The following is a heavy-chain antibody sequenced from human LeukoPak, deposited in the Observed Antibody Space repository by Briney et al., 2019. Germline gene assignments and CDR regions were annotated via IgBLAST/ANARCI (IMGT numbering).Heavy chain of an antibody. V-gene: IGHV1-2*02. CDR1: GYTFTGYY. D-gene: IGHD4-17*01. J-gene: IGHJ4*02. CDR2: INLNSGGT. Sequence: ASVKVSCKASGYTFTGYYMHWVRQAPGQGLEWMGWINLNSGGTNYAQKFQGRVTVTRDTSISTAYMELSRLRSDDTAVYYCARDFGVTTTPYFDYWGQGTLVTVSS. CDR3: ARDFGVTTTPYFDY.